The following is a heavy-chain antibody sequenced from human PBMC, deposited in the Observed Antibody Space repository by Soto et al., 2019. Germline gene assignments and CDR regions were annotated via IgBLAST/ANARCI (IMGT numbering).Heavy chain of an antibody. Sequence: GALRLSCAASGFTFSDYYMSWFRQAPGKGLEWVSYISGSGSTIHDADSVKGRFTISRDNAKNSLYLQMNSLRAEDTAVYYCARVGSIAAAGTPDYWGQGTLVTVSS. J-gene: IGHJ4*02. CDR2: ISGSGSTI. V-gene: IGHV3-11*01. CDR1: GFTFSDYY. CDR3: ARVGSIAAAGTPDY. D-gene: IGHD6-13*01.